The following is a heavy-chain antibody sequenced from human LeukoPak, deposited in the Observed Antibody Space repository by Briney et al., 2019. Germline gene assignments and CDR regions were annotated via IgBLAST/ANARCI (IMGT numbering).Heavy chain of an antibody. Sequence: GASVKVSCEASGGTFSSYAISWVRQAPGQGLEWMGGIIPIFGTANYAQKFQGRVTITADESTSTAYMELSSLRSEDTAVYYCARDPTDPIYDSSGTNTWGQGTLVTVSS. J-gene: IGHJ4*02. V-gene: IGHV1-69*01. D-gene: IGHD3-22*01. CDR2: IIPIFGTA. CDR1: GGTFSSYA. CDR3: ARDPTDPIYDSSGTNT.